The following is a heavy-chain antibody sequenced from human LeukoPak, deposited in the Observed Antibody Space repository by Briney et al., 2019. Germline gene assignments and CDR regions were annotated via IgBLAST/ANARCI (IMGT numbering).Heavy chain of an antibody. CDR3: AKDIANTAMVTIDY. V-gene: IGHV3-9*01. D-gene: IGHD5-18*01. J-gene: IGHJ4*02. CDR2: ISWNSGSI. CDR1: GFTFDDYA. Sequence: PGRSLRLSCAASGFTFDDYAMHWVRQAPGKGLEWVSGISWNSGSIGYADSVKGRFTISRDNAKNSLYLQMNSLRAEDTALYYCAKDIANTAMVTIDYWGQGTLVTVSS.